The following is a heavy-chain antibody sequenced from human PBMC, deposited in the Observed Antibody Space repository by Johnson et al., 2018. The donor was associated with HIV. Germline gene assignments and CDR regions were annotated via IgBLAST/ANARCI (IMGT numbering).Heavy chain of an antibody. J-gene: IGHJ3*02. V-gene: IGHV3-30-3*01. CDR1: GFSFSNYA. D-gene: IGHD1-26*01. CDR2: ISYDGGNN. Sequence: QVQLVESGGGVVQPGRSLRLSCSASGFSFSNYAMDWVRQAPGKGLEWVSVISYDGGNNYYADSVKGRFTISRDNSKNTLYLQMNSLRAEDTAVYYCARDSEWELGQEGAFDSWGQGTMVTVSS. CDR3: ARDSEWELGQEGAFDS.